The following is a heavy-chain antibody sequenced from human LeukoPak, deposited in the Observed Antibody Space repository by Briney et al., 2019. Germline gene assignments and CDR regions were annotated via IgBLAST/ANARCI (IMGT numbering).Heavy chain of an antibody. J-gene: IGHJ4*02. CDR1: GFTFSDSY. V-gene: IGHV3-11*01. CDR2: ISYSGRTL. CDR3: AGSYDSSGFSDY. Sequence: GGSLRLSCAVSGFTFSDSYMTWIRQAPGKGPEWVSYISYSGRTLYYADSVKGRFTISRDNAKNSLYLQMNSLRPEDTAVYYCAGSYDSSGFSDYWGQGTLVTVSS. D-gene: IGHD3-22*01.